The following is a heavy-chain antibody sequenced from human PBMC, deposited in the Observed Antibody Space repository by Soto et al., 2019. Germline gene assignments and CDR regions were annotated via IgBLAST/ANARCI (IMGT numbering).Heavy chain of an antibody. Sequence: GGSLRLSCAASGFSFSTYAMSWVRQAPGKGLEWVSGISGSGGTTYYADSVKGRFTISRDNSKNTLYLQVNSLRAEDTAVYYCAKDQAAAGTISRYFQHWGRGTLVTVS. J-gene: IGHJ1*01. CDR1: GFSFSTYA. CDR3: AKDQAAAGTISRYFQH. CDR2: ISGSGGTT. D-gene: IGHD6-13*01. V-gene: IGHV3-23*01.